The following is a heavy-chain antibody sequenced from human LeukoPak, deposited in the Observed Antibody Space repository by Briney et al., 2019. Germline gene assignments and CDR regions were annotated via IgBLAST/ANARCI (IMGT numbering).Heavy chain of an antibody. V-gene: IGHV4-34*01. CDR1: GGSFSDYC. Sequence: SETLSLTCAVYGGSFSDYCWSWIRQSPGRGLEWIGEINHSGSANYNPSLESRVTVSIDTSKNQFSLKLSSVTAADTAVYYCARRELMDVWGQGTTVTVSS. CDR3: ARRELMDV. CDR2: INHSGSA. D-gene: IGHD1-7*01. J-gene: IGHJ6*02.